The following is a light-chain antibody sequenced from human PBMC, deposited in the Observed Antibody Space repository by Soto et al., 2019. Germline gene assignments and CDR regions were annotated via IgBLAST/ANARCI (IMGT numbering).Light chain of an antibody. CDR2: GAT. V-gene: IGKV1-6*01. CDR1: QYIRTE. J-gene: IGKJ1*01. CDR3: LQDYNYPRT. Sequence: ALQMTQSPSSLSASVGDRVTITCRASQYIRTEVGWYQQKPGKAPKLLSYGATTLQSRFPSRFSGSGSGTAFTLTISGLQPEEYATYSCLQDYNYPRTFGQGTKVEVK.